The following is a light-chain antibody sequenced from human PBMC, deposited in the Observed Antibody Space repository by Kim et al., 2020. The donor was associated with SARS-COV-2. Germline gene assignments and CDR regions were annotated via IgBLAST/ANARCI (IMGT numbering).Light chain of an antibody. V-gene: IGLV3-19*01. CDR3: NSRGSNDHVV. CDR2: GKN. J-gene: IGLJ2*01. CDR1: SLRSYY. Sequence: SSELTQDPAVSVALGQTVRITCQGDSLRSYYATWYQQKPGQAPIVVIYGKNNRPSGIPDRFSGSSSGDTASLTITGTQAGDEADYYCNSRGSNDHVVFGGGTRLTVL.